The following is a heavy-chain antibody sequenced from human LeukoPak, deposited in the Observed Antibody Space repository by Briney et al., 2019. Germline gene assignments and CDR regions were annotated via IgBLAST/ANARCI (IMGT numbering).Heavy chain of an antibody. Sequence: PVKVSCKASGGTFSSYAISWVRQAPGQGLEWMGRIIPIFGTANYAQKFQGRVTITTDESTSTAYMELSSLRSEDTAVYYCAREDSSGYYPGYWGQGTLVTVSS. V-gene: IGHV1-69*05. CDR2: IIPIFGTA. CDR1: GGTFSSYA. CDR3: AREDSSGYYPGY. D-gene: IGHD3-22*01. J-gene: IGHJ4*02.